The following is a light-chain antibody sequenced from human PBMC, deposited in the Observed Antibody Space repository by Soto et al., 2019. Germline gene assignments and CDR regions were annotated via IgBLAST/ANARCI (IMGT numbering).Light chain of an antibody. CDR2: RAF. CDR1: QSVARD. V-gene: IGKV3-20*01. Sequence: EIVLTQSPGTLSLSPGETATLSCRASQSVARDLSWYQQKPGQAPRLLISRAFIGATGIPDRFSGSGSGTDFTLTNNRLEPEDSAVYYCQQHTISMYTFGQGTKVDIK. J-gene: IGKJ2*01. CDR3: QQHTISMYT.